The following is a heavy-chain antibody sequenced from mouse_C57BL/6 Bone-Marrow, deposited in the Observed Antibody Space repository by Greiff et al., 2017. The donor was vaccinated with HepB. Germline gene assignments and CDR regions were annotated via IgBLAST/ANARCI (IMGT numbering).Heavy chain of an antibody. CDR2: ISSGSSTI. Sequence: DVKLVESGGGLVKPGGSLKLSCAASGFTFSDYGMHWVRQAPEKGLEWVAYISSGSSTIYYADTVKGRFTISRDNAKNTLFLQMTSLRSEDTAMYYCARPSITTVVARGGYFDVWGTGTTVTVSS. CDR3: ARPSITTVVARGGYFDV. D-gene: IGHD1-1*01. J-gene: IGHJ1*03. CDR1: GFTFSDYG. V-gene: IGHV5-17*01.